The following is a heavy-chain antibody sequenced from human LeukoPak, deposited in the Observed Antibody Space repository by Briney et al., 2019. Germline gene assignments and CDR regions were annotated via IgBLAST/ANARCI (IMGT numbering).Heavy chain of an antibody. V-gene: IGHV3-53*01. CDR2: IYSGGST. CDR1: GFTVSSNY. CDR3: ARDQYGSGSFDY. Sequence: GGSLRLSCAASGFTVSSNYMSWVRQAPGKGLEWVSVIYSGGSTYYADSVKGRFTISRDNSKNTLYLQMNSLRAEDTAVYYCARDQYGSGSFDYWGQETLVTVSS. D-gene: IGHD3-10*01. J-gene: IGHJ4*02.